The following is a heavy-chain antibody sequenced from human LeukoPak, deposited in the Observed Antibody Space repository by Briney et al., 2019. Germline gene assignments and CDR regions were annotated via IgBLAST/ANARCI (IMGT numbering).Heavy chain of an antibody. D-gene: IGHD3-22*01. CDR3: ARGRDYYDSSGYYALYYFDY. J-gene: IGHJ4*02. CDR1: GGSFSGYY. CDR2: INHSGSI. Sequence: SETLSLTCAVYGGSFSGYYWSWIRQPPGKGLEWIGEINHSGSINYNPSLKSRVTISVDTSKNQFSLKLSSVTAADTAVYYCARGRDYYDSSGYYALYYFDYWGQGTLVTVSS. V-gene: IGHV4-34*01.